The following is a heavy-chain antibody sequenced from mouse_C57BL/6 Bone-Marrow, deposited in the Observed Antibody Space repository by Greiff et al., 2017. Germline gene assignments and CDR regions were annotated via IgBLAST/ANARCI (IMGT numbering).Heavy chain of an antibody. CDR2: IRLKSDNYAT. CDR1: GFTFSNYW. CDR3: TEFITTVVAPYYYAMDY. Sequence: EVKLMESGGGLVQPGGSMKLSCVASGFTFSNYWMNWVRQSPEKGLEWVAQIRLKSDNYATHYAESVKGRFTISRDDSKSSVYLQMNNLRAEDTGIYYCTEFITTVVAPYYYAMDYWGQGTSVTVSS. J-gene: IGHJ4*01. D-gene: IGHD1-1*01. V-gene: IGHV6-3*01.